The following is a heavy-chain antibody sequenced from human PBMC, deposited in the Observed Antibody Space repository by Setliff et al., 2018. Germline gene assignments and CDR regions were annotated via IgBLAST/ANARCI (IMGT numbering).Heavy chain of an antibody. V-gene: IGHV1-18*01. J-gene: IGHJ4*02. CDR2: XXXXXXXX. Sequence: ASVKVSCKAFGYTSINCGISWVRQAXXQGXXXXXXXXXXXXXXNXAQKXXGRVTLTKDTSTNTKYMELRSLRSDDTAMYYCARDTHQWDPLYFDSWGQGTLVTVSS. D-gene: IGHD1-26*01. CDR3: ARDTHQWDPLYFDS. CDR1: GYTSINCG.